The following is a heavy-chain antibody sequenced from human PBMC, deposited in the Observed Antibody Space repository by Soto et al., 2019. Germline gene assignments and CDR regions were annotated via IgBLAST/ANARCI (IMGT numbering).Heavy chain of an antibody. J-gene: IGHJ5*02. CDR1: GGCVSSAGYY. Sequence: PSESLSLTXTVSGGCVSSAGYYWSWIRQPPGKGLEWIGYIYYSGSTNYNPSLKSRVTISVDTSKNQFSLKLSSVTAADTAVYYCARGQLERRVGPRGQGTLVTGSS. CDR2: IYYSGST. D-gene: IGHD1-1*01. CDR3: ARGQLERRVGP. V-gene: IGHV4-61*08.